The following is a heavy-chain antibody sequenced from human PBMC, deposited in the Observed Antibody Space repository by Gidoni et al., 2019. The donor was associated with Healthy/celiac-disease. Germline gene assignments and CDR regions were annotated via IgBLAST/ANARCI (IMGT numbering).Heavy chain of an antibody. V-gene: IGHV1-2*02. Sequence: QVQLVQSGAEVKKPGASVKVSCKASGYTFTGYSMHWVRQAPGQGLEWMGWINPNSGGTNDAQKFQGRVTMTRDTSISTAYMELSRLRSDDTAVYYCARDLGSNIVVVPAAPLWNWFDPWGQGTLVTVSS. D-gene: IGHD2-2*01. CDR2: INPNSGGT. CDR3: ARDLGSNIVVVPAAPLWNWFDP. J-gene: IGHJ5*02. CDR1: GYTFTGYS.